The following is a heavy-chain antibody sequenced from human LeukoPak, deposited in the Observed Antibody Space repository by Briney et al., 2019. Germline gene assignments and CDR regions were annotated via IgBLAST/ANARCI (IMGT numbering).Heavy chain of an antibody. Sequence: SETLSLTCAVSGGSISSSNWWSWVRQPPGKGLEWIGEIYHSGSTNYNPSLKSRVTISVDKSKNQFSLKLSSVTAADTAVYYCASTPLSAHLFDPWGQGTLVTVSS. CDR1: GGSISSSNW. CDR3: ASTPLSAHLFDP. CDR2: IYHSGST. D-gene: IGHD3-3*02. V-gene: IGHV4-4*02. J-gene: IGHJ5*02.